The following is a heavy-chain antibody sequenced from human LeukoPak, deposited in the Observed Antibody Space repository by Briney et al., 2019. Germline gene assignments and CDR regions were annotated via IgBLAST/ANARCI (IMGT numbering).Heavy chain of an antibody. Sequence: GRSLRLSCVVSGFTFDDYAMYWVRQPPGKGLEWVSGISWNSGRISYADSVKGRFTISRDNAKNSLYLQMNSLRAEDMALYYCAKDKSGYSYGTFDYWGQGTLVTVSS. D-gene: IGHD5-18*01. CDR1: GFTFDDYA. CDR2: ISWNSGRI. CDR3: AKDKSGYSYGTFDY. J-gene: IGHJ4*02. V-gene: IGHV3-9*03.